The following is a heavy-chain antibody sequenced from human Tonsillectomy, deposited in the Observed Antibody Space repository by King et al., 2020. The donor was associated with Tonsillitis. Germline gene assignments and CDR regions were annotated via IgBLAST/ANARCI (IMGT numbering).Heavy chain of an antibody. CDR3: ARDMESWHGDYLVMERPYYYYGMDV. Sequence: VQLVESGGGLVKPGGSLRLSCAASGFTFSSYSMNWVRQAPGKGLEWVSSISSSSSYIYYADSVKGRFTISRDNAKNSLYLQMNSLRAEDTAVYYCARDMESWHGDYLVMERPYYYYGMDVWGQGTTVTVSS. J-gene: IGHJ6*02. CDR1: GFTFSSYS. D-gene: IGHD4-17*01. CDR2: ISSSSSYI. V-gene: IGHV3-21*01.